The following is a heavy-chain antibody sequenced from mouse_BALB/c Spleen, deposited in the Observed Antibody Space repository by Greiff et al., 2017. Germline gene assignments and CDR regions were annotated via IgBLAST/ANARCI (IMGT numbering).Heavy chain of an antibody. Sequence: EVMLVESGGGLVKPGGSLKLSCAASGFTFSGYTMSWVRQTPEKRLEWVATIRSGGSYTYYANNVKGRFTISRDNAKNTLYLQLSSLKSEDTAMYYCTRGLLITTVVAKDYYAMDYWGQGTSVTVSS. V-gene: IGHV5-6-4*01. D-gene: IGHD1-1*01. CDR1: GFTFSGYT. CDR3: TRGLLITTVVAKDYYAMDY. CDR2: IRSGGSYT. J-gene: IGHJ4*01.